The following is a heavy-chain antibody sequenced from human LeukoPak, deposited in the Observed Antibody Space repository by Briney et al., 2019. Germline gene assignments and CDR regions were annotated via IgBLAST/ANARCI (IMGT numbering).Heavy chain of an antibody. CDR3: ARGFRSRWLQTPFDY. D-gene: IGHD5-24*01. CDR1: GFSFSHHV. CDR2: ISSSGDSI. V-gene: IGHV3-21*01. J-gene: IGHJ4*02. Sequence: GGSLRLSCAASGFSFSHHVMNWVRQAPGKGLEWVSSISSSGDSIYYADSVKGRFTISRDNAKNSLYLLMNSLRAEDTAVYYCARGFRSRWLQTPFDYWGQGTLVMVSS.